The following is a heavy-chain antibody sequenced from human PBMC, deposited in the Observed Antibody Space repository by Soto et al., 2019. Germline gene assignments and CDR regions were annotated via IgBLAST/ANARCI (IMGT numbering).Heavy chain of an antibody. V-gene: IGHV3-48*02. D-gene: IGHD3-10*01. J-gene: IGHJ6*02. CDR3: ARNYGSGSYGGAGTYYYYYYGLDV. CDR2: ISSSSSTI. CDR1: GFTFSSYS. Sequence: EVQLVESGGGLVQPGGSLRLSCAASGFTFSSYSMNWVRQAPGKGLEWVSYISSSSSTIYYADSVKGRFTISRDNAKKSLYLQMNSRRDEDIAVYYCARNYGSGSYGGAGTYYYYYYGLDVWGQGTTVTVSS.